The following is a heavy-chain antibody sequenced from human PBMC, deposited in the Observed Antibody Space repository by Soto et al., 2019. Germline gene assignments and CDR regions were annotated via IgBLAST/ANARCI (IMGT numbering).Heavy chain of an antibody. Sequence: XGSLRLSISASGFTFSSYAMHWVRQAPGKGLEYVSAISSNGGSTYYADSVKGRFTISRDNSKNTLYLQMSSLRAEDTAVYYCIKGLVTDIRFPSAFDIWGQGTMVTVSS. CDR3: IKGLVTDIRFPSAFDI. J-gene: IGHJ3*02. CDR1: GFTFSSYA. V-gene: IGHV3-64D*06. CDR2: ISSNGGST. D-gene: IGHD2-21*02.